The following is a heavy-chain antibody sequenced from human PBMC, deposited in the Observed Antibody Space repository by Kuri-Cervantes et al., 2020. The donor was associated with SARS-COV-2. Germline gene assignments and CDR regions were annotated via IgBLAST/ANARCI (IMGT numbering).Heavy chain of an antibody. CDR2: IYHSGST. CDR3: ARVGSALRRDFDY. D-gene: IGHD6-25*01. V-gene: IGHV4-38-2*02. CDR1: GGSISSYY. Sequence: SETLSLTCTVSGGSISSYYWGWIRQPPGKGLEWIGSIYHSGSTYYNPSLKSRVTISVDTSKNQFSLKLSSVTAATTAVYYCARVGSALRRDFDYWGQGTLVTVSS. J-gene: IGHJ4*02.